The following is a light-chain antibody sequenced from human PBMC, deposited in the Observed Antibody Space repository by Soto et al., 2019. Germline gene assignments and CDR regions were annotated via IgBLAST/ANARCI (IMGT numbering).Light chain of an antibody. V-gene: IGKV1-39*01. J-gene: IGKJ4*01. CDR2: AAS. CDR1: QSISSY. Sequence: DIQMTQSPSSLSASVGDRVTITCRASQSISSYLNWYQQKPGKAPKLLIYAASSLQSGVSSRFSGSGSGTDFTLTISSLQPFYFATYSCQQCYITPLTFGGGTIVDIK. CDR3: QQCYITPLT.